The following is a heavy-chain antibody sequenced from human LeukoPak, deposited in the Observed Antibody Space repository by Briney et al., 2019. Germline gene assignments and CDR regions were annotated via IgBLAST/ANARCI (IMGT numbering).Heavy chain of an antibody. V-gene: IGHV1-69*13. J-gene: IGHJ4*02. CDR3: ARPHIYYDLRNAYPPFDY. CDR1: GGTFSSYA. D-gene: IGHD3-16*01. CDR2: IILKSGTA. Sequence: SVKVSCKASGGTFSSYAINWVRQAPGQGLEWMGGIILKSGTANFAQKFQGRLTITADESTSTAYMDLSSLRLEDTAVYYCARPHIYYDLRNAYPPFDYWGQGTLVTVSS.